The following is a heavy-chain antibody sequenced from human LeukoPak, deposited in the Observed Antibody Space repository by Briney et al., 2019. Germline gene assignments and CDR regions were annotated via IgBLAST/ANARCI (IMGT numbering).Heavy chain of an antibody. V-gene: IGHV3-23*01. J-gene: IGHJ2*01. CDR1: GFTFSTYA. D-gene: IGHD3-10*01. CDR2: ISGSGGNT. Sequence: GGSLRLSCAASGFTFSTYAMTWVRQAPGKGLEWVSTISGSGGNTYYADSVKGRFAISRYNSKNTLYLQMNSPRVEDTAVYYCAKEGDGVQGTRWYFDLWGRGTLVTVSS. CDR3: AKEGDGVQGTRWYFDL.